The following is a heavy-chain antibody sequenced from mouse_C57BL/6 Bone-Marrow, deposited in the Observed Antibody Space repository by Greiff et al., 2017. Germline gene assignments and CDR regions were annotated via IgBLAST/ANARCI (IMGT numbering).Heavy chain of an antibody. CDR2: IRNKANNHAT. Sequence: EVQGVESGGGLVQPGGSMTLSCVVSGFTFSDAWMDWVRQSPGKGLEWVAEIRNKANNHATYYAESVKGRFTISRDDSKSVVYLQMNSLRAEDTGIYYCTGGNYVRFAYWGQGTLVTVSA. J-gene: IGHJ3*01. V-gene: IGHV6-6*01. CDR1: GFTFSDAW. D-gene: IGHD2-1*01. CDR3: TGGNYVRFAY.